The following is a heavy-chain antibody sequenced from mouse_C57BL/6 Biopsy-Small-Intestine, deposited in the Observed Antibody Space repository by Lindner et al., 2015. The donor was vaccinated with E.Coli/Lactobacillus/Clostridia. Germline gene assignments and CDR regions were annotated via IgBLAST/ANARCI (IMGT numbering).Heavy chain of an antibody. V-gene: IGHV1-81*01. CDR1: GYTFTSYG. CDR3: ARSGLQLSLRDYYYAMDY. CDR2: IYPRSGNT. Sequence: VQLQESGAELARPGASVKLSCKASGYTFTSYGMSWVKQRTGQGLEWIGEIYPRSGNTYYNEKFKGKATLTADKSSSTAYMQLSSLTSEDSAVYFCARSGLQLSLRDYYYAMDYWGQGTSVTVSS. J-gene: IGHJ4*01. D-gene: IGHD3-2*02.